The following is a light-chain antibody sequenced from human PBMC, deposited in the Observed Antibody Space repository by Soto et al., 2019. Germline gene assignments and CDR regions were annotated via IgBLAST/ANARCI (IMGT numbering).Light chain of an antibody. V-gene: IGLV2-14*01. CDR2: DVT. Sequence: QSVLTQPASVSGSPGQAITISCSGTSSDVGAYNYVSWYQQHPGKAPKLMIYDVTNRPSGVSNRFSGSKSGNTASLTISGLRAEDEADYYFNSYTKSNHYVFGDGTKVTV. CDR1: SSDVGAYNY. CDR3: NSYTKSNHYV. J-gene: IGLJ1*01.